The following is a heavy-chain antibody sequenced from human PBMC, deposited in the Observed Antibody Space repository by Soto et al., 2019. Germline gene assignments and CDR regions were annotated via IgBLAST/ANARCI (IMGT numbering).Heavy chain of an antibody. CDR3: AKKPNGFDS. CDR2: ISESSSST. CDR1: GLTFGRHA. J-gene: IGHJ5*01. Sequence: PGGSLRLSCAASGLTFGRHAMAWVRQAPGKGLEWVSSISESSSSTYYADSVKGRFTISKDNSKNMLYLQMNSLRAEDTAVYYCAKKPNGFDSWGQGILVTVSS. V-gene: IGHV3-23*01.